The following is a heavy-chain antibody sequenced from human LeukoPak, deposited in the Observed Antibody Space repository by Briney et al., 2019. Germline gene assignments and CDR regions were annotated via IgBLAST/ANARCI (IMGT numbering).Heavy chain of an antibody. D-gene: IGHD4-23*01. Sequence: SETLSLTCTVSGGSISSYYWSWIRQPPGKGLEWIGYIYYSGSTNYNPSLKSRVTISVDTSKNQFSLKLRSVTAADTAVYYCARGPFLDYGGQGYYFDYWGQGILVTVSS. CDR1: GGSISSYY. CDR3: ARGPFLDYGGQGYYFDY. V-gene: IGHV4-59*01. CDR2: IYYSGST. J-gene: IGHJ4*02.